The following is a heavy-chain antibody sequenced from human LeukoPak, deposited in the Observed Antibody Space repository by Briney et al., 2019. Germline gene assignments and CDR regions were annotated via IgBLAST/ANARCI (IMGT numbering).Heavy chain of an antibody. Sequence: NPSETLSLTCTVSGDSISSGDHYWSWIRQPAGKGLEWIGRIYTSGSTKYNPSLKSRVTISVDTSKNQISLRLNSVTAADTAVYYCARVVGTYGDYWGQGTLVTVSS. V-gene: IGHV4-61*02. CDR3: ARVVGTYGDY. CDR1: GDSISSGDHY. D-gene: IGHD1-7*01. J-gene: IGHJ4*02. CDR2: IYTSGST.